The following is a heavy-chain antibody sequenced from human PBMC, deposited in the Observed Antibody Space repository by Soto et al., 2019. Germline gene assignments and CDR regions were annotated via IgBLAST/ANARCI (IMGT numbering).Heavy chain of an antibody. CDR1: GGSFSGYY. CDR2: INHSGST. Sequence: SETLSLTCAVYGGSFSGYYWSWIRQPPGKGLEWIGEINHSGSTNYNPSLKSRVTISVDTSKNQFSLKLSSVTAADTAVYYCARRPKGYCSGGSCGFDYWGQGTLVTVSS. D-gene: IGHD2-15*01. CDR3: ARRPKGYCSGGSCGFDY. V-gene: IGHV4-34*01. J-gene: IGHJ4*02.